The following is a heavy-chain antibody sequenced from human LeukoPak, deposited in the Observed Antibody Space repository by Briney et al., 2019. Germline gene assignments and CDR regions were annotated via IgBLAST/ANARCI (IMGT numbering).Heavy chain of an antibody. CDR2: ISYDGSDK. Sequence: PGWSLRLSCAASGFTFSSYAIHWVRQAPGKGLEWVAVISYDGSDKHFADSVEGRITISRGNSKNTVSLQMNSVRAEDTAVYYCARGRGYRFDCWGQGTPVTVSS. D-gene: IGHD5-18*01. CDR1: GFTFSSYA. CDR3: ARGRGYRFDC. J-gene: IGHJ4*02. V-gene: IGHV3-30*04.